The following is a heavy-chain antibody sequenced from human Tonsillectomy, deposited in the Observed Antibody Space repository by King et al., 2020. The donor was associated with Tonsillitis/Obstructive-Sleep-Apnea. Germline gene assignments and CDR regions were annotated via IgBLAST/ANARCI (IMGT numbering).Heavy chain of an antibody. CDR2: IIPIVDMA. CDR3: ARGNYYDSSGYYHFDY. D-gene: IGHD3-22*01. Sequence: QLVQSGAEVKKPGSSVKVSCKASGGTFSSYPISWVRQAPGQGLEWMGGIIPIVDMATYAQKFRGRVTITADKTTSTGYMELSSLRSEDTAVYYCARGNYYDSSGYYHFDYWGQGTLVTVSS. CDR1: GGTFSSYP. V-gene: IGHV1-69*10. J-gene: IGHJ4*02.